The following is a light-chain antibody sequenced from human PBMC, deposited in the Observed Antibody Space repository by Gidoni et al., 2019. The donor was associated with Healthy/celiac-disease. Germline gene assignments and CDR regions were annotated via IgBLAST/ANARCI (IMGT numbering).Light chain of an antibody. V-gene: IGKV3-15*01. CDR2: GAS. CDR3: QQYNNWPPL. CDR1: QSVSSN. Sequence: EIVITQSPATLSVSPGERATLSCRASQSVSSNLAWYQQKPGQAPRLHIYGASTRATGIPARFSGSGSGTEFTLTISSLQSEDFAVYYCQQYNNWPPLFGGGTKVEIK. J-gene: IGKJ4*01.